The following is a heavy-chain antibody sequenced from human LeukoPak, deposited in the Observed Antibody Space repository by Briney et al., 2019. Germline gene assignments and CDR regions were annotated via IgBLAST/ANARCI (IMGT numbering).Heavy chain of an antibody. CDR1: GFTFSSHA. Sequence: GGSLRLSCAVSGFTFSSHAMSWVRQAPGKGLEWVSIITVSGGNTYYADSVKGRFTISRDNSKNTLYLQMNSLRAEDTAVYYCANSEYYDFWSGYNPAAPFDYWGQGTLVTVSS. V-gene: IGHV3-23*01. CDR3: ANSEYYDFWSGYNPAAPFDY. CDR2: ITVSGGNT. D-gene: IGHD3-3*01. J-gene: IGHJ4*02.